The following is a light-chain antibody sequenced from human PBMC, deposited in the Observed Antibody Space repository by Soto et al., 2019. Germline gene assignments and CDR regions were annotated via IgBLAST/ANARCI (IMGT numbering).Light chain of an antibody. J-gene: IGKJ1*01. Sequence: DIQMTQSPSTLSASVGDRVTITCRASQRISSWLAWYQQKPGKAPKLLIYDASSLESGVPSRFSGSGSGTDFTLTISSLQPDDFATYYCQQYNSSSETFGQGTKVEIK. V-gene: IGKV1-5*01. CDR3: QQYNSSSET. CDR2: DAS. CDR1: QRISSW.